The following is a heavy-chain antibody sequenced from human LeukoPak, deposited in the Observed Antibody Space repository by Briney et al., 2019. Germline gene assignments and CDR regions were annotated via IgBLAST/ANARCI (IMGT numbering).Heavy chain of an antibody. J-gene: IGHJ4*02. CDR2: IYYSGST. CDR1: GGSISSYY. CDR3: ARVAYYDFWSGYSGYFDY. V-gene: IGHV4-59*01. D-gene: IGHD3-3*01. Sequence: PSETLSLTCAVSGGSISSYYWSWIRQPPGKGLEWIGDIYYSGSTNYNPSLKSRVTISVDTSKNQFSLKLSSVTAADTAVYYCARVAYYDFWSGYSGYFDYWGQGTLVTVS.